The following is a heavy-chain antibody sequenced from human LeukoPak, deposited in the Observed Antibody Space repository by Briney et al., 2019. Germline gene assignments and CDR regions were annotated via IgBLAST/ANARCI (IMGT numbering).Heavy chain of an antibody. CDR1: GFTFNSYA. Sequence: SGGSLRLSCAASGFTFNSYAMSWVRQAPGKGLEWVSAISGSGASTYYADAVKGRFTISRDNSKNTLYLQMNSLRAEDTAVYYCARCPESSGYYYELDSWGQGTLVTVSS. CDR3: ARCPESSGYYYELDS. CDR2: ISGSGAST. J-gene: IGHJ4*02. V-gene: IGHV3-23*01. D-gene: IGHD3-22*01.